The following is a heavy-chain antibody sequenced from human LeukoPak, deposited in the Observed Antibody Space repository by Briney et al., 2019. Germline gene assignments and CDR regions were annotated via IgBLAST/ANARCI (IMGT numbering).Heavy chain of an antibody. CDR2: MNPESGNS. D-gene: IGHD3-9*01. Sequence: EASVKVSCKASGYTFTSYDINWVRQATGQGLEWMGWMNPESGNSGYAQKFQGRVTMTRNTSISTAYMELSSLRSEDTAVYYCARRVLLYDILTAYSRYYYYYMDVWGRGTTVTISS. J-gene: IGHJ6*03. CDR3: ARRVLLYDILTAYSRYYYYYMDV. V-gene: IGHV1-8*01. CDR1: GYTFTSYD.